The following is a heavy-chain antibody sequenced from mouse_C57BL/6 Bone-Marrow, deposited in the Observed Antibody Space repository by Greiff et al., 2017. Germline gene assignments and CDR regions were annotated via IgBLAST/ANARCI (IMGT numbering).Heavy chain of an antibody. CDR2: IYPGDGDT. CDR1: GYAFSSSW. CDR3: ARRYYGNYDYAMDY. D-gene: IGHD2-1*01. Sequence: VQLVESGPELVKPGASVKISCKASGYAFSSSWMNWVKQRPGKGLEWIGRIYPGDGDTNYNGKFKGKATLTADKSSSTAYMQLSSLTSEDSAVYFCARRYYGNYDYAMDYWGQGTSVTVSS. J-gene: IGHJ4*01. V-gene: IGHV1-82*01.